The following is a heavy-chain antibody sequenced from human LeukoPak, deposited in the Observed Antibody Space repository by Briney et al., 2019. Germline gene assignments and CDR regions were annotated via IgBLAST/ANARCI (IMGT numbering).Heavy chain of an antibody. V-gene: IGHV1-69*13. D-gene: IGHD3-16*02. J-gene: IGHJ4*02. Sequence: SAKVSCKASGGTFSSYAISWVRQAPGQGLEWMGGIIPIFGTANYAQKFQGRVTITADESTSTAYMELSSLRSEDTAVYYCARARRTYDYVWGSYLPFDYWGQGTLVTVSS. CDR3: ARARRTYDYVWGSYLPFDY. CDR1: GGTFSSYA. CDR2: IIPIFGTA.